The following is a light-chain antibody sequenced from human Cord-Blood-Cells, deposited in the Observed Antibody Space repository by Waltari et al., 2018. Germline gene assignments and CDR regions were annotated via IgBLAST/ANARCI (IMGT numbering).Light chain of an antibody. CDR3: QQYYSSPFT. CDR2: WAP. Sequence: DLVMTMSPDSLAVSLGARATINCKSSQSVLYSSNNQNYLDWYQQNPGQPPRLLIYWAPTRESGVPDRFIGSGSGTDFTLTISSRRAEDVAVYYCQQYYSSPFTFGPGTRVDIK. J-gene: IGKJ3*01. CDR1: QSVLYSSNNQNY. V-gene: IGKV4-1*01.